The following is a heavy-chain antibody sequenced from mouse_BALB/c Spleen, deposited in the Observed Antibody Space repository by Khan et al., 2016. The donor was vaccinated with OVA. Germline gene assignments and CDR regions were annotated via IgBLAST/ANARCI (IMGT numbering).Heavy chain of an antibody. V-gene: IGHV5-6-4*01. CDR3: SRDGNYAHWYFDV. J-gene: IGHJ1*01. CDR2: ISSGATYT. D-gene: IGHD2-1*01. CDR1: GFTFSSYT. Sequence: EVELVESGGGLVKPGGSLKLSCAASGFTFSSYTLSWVRQTPEMRLEWVATISSGATYTYYPDSVKGRFTISRDNAKNTLYLQMSSLTSEDTAMYYCSRDGNYAHWYFDVWGAGTTVTVSS.